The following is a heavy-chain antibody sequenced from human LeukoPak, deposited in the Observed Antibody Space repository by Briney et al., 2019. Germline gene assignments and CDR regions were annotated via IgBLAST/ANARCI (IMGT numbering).Heavy chain of an antibody. Sequence: GGSLRLSCAASGFTFSTYAMNWVRQAPGKRLEWVSSITGSGRDTYYADSVKGRFTISRDNSKSTLSLQMNSLRAEDTAIYYCATYRQVLLPFESWGQGTLVTVSS. CDR3: ATYRQVLLPFES. CDR1: GFTFSTYA. J-gene: IGHJ4*02. CDR2: ITGSGRDT. D-gene: IGHD2-8*02. V-gene: IGHV3-23*01.